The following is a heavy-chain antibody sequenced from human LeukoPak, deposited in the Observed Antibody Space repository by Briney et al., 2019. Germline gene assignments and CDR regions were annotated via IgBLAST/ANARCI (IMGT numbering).Heavy chain of an antibody. CDR3: AIGGTVTLRLLDY. CDR2: INHSGRT. D-gene: IGHD4-11*01. CDR1: GGSFSGYY. V-gene: IGHV4-34*01. Sequence: PSETLSLTCAVYGGSFSGYYWSWLRQPPGKGLEWIGEINHSGRTNYNPSLKSRVTMAVHTSKTQVSVKLSSVTAADAAVYYCAIGGTVTLRLLDYWGQGTLVTVSS. J-gene: IGHJ4*02.